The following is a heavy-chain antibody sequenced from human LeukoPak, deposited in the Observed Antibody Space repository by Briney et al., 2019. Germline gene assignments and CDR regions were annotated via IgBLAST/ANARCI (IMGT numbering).Heavy chain of an antibody. CDR2: IYYSGST. Sequence: TSETLSLTCTVSGGSIRSYCWSWIRQPPGKGLEWIGYIYYSGSTNYNPSLKSRVTISVDTSKNQIYLKLSSVTAADTAVYYCARDRRSGEDSNFWGQGTLVTVSS. V-gene: IGHV4-59*01. J-gene: IGHJ4*02. CDR1: GGSIRSYC. D-gene: IGHD2-15*01. CDR3: ARDRRSGEDSNF.